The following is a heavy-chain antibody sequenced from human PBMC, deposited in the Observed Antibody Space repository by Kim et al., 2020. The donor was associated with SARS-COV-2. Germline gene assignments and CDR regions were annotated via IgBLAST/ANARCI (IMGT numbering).Heavy chain of an antibody. V-gene: IGHV3-23*01. J-gene: IGHJ4*02. Sequence: GGSLRLSCTTSGFTFTGYAMSWVRQAPGKGLEWVSSIDGSDGTTYYVDSVKGRFTISRDNSKNTLHLQMSTLRADDTAVYHCMKGGWGWIWDHWGQGTLV. CDR2: IDGSDGTT. D-gene: IGHD2-2*03. CDR3: MKGGWGWIWDH. CDR1: GFTFTGYA.